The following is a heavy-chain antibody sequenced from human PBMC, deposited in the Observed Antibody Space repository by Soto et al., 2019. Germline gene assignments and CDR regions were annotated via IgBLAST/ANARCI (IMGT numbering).Heavy chain of an antibody. J-gene: IGHJ4*02. CDR3: ARGAVGVLLWFGELLGADY. CDR2: ISYDGSNK. Sequence: QVQLVESGGGVVQPGRSLRLSCAASGFTFSSYAMHWVRQAPGKGLEWVAVISYDGSNKYYADSVKGRFTISRDNSKNTLYLQMNSLRADETAVYYCARGAVGVLLWFGELLGADYWGQGTLVTVSS. V-gene: IGHV3-30-3*01. D-gene: IGHD3-10*01. CDR1: GFTFSSYA.